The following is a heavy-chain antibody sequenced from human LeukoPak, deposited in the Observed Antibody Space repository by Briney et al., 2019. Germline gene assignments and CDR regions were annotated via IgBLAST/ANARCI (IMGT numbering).Heavy chain of an antibody. CDR2: IRYDGSNK. D-gene: IGHD1-1*01. CDR3: ETAIQLRPF. V-gene: IGHV3-30*02. CDR1: GFTFSSYG. Sequence: GGSLRLSCAASGFTFSSYGTHWVRQAPGKGLEWVSFIRYDGSNKYYADSVKGRFTISRDNSKNTLYLQMNGLRPEDTAVYYCETAIQLRPFWGQGTLVTVSS. J-gene: IGHJ4*02.